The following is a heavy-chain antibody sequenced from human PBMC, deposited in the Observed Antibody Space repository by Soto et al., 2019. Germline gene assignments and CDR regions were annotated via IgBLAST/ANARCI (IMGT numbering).Heavy chain of an antibody. J-gene: IGHJ5*02. CDR1: GGSISSGGYY. V-gene: IGHV4-31*03. CDR2: IYYSGST. Sequence: QVQLQESGPGLVKPSQTLSLTCTVSGGSISSGGYYWSWIRQHPGKGLEWIGYIYYSGSTYYNPSLQSRVTISVDTSKNQFSLKLCSVTAADTAVYYCARGVYGENWFDPWGQGTLVTVSS. D-gene: IGHD3-10*01. CDR3: ARGVYGENWFDP.